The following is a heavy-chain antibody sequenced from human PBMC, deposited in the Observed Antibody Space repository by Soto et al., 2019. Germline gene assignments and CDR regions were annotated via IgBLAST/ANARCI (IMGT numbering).Heavy chain of an antibody. CDR2: ISYDGSNK. CDR1: GFTFGSYG. J-gene: IGHJ4*02. D-gene: IGHD3-9*01. Sequence: GGSLRLPCAASGFTFGSYGMHWVRQAPGKGLEWVAVISYDGSNKYYADSVKGRFTISRDNSKNTLYLQMNSLRAEDTAVYYCAKGEYYDILTGVDYWGQGTLVTSPQ. V-gene: IGHV3-30*18. CDR3: AKGEYYDILTGVDY.